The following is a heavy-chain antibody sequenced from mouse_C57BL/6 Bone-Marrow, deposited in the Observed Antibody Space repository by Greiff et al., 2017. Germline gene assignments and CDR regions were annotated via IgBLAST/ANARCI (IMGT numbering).Heavy chain of an antibody. J-gene: IGHJ4*01. CDR3: ARILGYAMDY. CDR1: GYTFTSYW. Sequence: QVQLQQPGAELVRPGTSVKLSCKASGYTFTSYWMHWVKQRPGQGLEWIGVIDPSDSYTNYNQKFKGKATLTVDTSSSTAYMQLSRLTSEDSAVYYCARILGYAMDYWGQGTSGTVSS. D-gene: IGHD3-1*01. CDR2: IDPSDSYT. V-gene: IGHV1-59*01.